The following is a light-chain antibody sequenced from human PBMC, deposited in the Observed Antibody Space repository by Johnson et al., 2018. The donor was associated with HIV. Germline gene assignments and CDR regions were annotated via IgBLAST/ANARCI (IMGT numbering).Light chain of an antibody. Sequence: QSVLTQPPSVSAAPGQKVTISCSGSSSNIGNNYVSWYRHFPGTAPKLLIYDNNKRPSGIPDRFSGSKSGTSATLGITGLQTGDEADYYCGTWDSSLSANVFGTGNKGTVL. CDR3: GTWDSSLSANV. J-gene: IGLJ1*01. CDR2: DNN. V-gene: IGLV1-51*01. CDR1: SSNIGNNY.